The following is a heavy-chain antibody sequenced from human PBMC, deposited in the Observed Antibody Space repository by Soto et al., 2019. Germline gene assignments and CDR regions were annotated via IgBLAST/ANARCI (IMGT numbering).Heavy chain of an antibody. CDR3: VLVRGVIKTNWFDP. CDR2: IYFNGNT. CDR1: GVSIIDTSYY. J-gene: IGHJ5*02. D-gene: IGHD3-10*01. Sequence: SETLSLTCNVSGVSIIDTSYYWGWIRQPPGKGLEWIGTIYFNGNTFYNPSLKSRLTISVDTSKNQISLRLTSVTAADTAVYYCVLVRGVIKTNWFDPWGQGTLVTVSS. V-gene: IGHV4-39*01.